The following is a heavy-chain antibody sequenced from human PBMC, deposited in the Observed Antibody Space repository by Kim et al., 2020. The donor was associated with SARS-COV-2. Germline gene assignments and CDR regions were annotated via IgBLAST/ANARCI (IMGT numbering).Heavy chain of an antibody. CDR3: AREQREQLAPYYYYGMDV. V-gene: IGHV1-69*04. CDR2: IIPILGIA. Sequence: SVKVSCKASGGTFSSYAISWVRQAPGQGLEWMGRIIPILGIANYAQKFQGRVTITADKSTSTAYMELSSLRSEDTAVYYCAREQREQLAPYYYYGMDVW. J-gene: IGHJ6*01. CDR1: GGTFSSYA. D-gene: IGHD6-6*01.